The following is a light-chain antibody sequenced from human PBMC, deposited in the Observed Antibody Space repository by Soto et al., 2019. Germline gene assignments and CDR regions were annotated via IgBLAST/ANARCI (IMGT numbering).Light chain of an antibody. CDR1: SSDVGGYNY. CDR2: EVF. CDR3: CSYTTTSTYV. Sequence: QAVVTQPASVSGSPGQSITISCTGTSSDVGGYNYVSWYQQHPGKVPKLMIYEVFRRPSGISNRFSGSKSGNTASLTISGLQAEDEADYYCCSYTTTSTYVFGGGTKLTVL. J-gene: IGLJ2*01. V-gene: IGLV2-14*01.